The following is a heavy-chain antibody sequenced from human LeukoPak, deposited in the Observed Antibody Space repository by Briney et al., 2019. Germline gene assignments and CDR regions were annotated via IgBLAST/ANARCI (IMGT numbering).Heavy chain of an antibody. J-gene: IGHJ6*03. Sequence: GGSLRLSCAASGFTFSSYGMHWVRQAPGKGLEWVAFIRYDGGNKYHADSVKGRFTISRDNSKKTLSLQMNSLRAEDTAVYYCAKGAGILSPYYMDVWGKGTTVTVSS. CDR1: GFTFSSYG. V-gene: IGHV3-30*02. D-gene: IGHD2-15*01. CDR2: IRYDGGNK. CDR3: AKGAGILSPYYMDV.